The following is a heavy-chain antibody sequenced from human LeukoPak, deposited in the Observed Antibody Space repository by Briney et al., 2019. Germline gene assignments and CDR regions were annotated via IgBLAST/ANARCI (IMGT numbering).Heavy chain of an antibody. D-gene: IGHD6-19*01. CDR3: VRGRYSSGWFKDKNWFDP. Sequence: PSETLSLTCAVYGGSFSRYYWSWIRQPPGKGLEWIGEINHSGSTNYNPSLKSRVTISVDTSKNQFSLKLSSVTAADTAVYYCVRGRYSSGWFKDKNWFDPWGQGIPVTVSS. CDR2: INHSGST. V-gene: IGHV4-34*01. CDR1: GGSFSRYY. J-gene: IGHJ5*02.